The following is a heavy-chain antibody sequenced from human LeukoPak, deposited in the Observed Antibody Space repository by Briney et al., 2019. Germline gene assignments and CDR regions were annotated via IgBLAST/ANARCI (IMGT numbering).Heavy chain of an antibody. CDR1: GGSISNYY. V-gene: IGHV4-59*08. J-gene: IGHJ3*02. CDR2: IYYSGST. CDR3: ARLYCGGDCYLDAFDI. D-gene: IGHD2-21*02. Sequence: SETLSLTCTVFGGSISNYYWSWIRQPPGKGLEWIGYIYYSGSTNYNPSLKSRVTISVDTSKNQFSLKLSSVTAADTAVYYCARLYCGGDCYLDAFDIWGQGTMVTVSS.